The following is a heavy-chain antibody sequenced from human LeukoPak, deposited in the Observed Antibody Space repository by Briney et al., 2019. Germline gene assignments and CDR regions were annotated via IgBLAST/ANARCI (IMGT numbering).Heavy chain of an antibody. D-gene: IGHD3-22*01. V-gene: IGHV4-30-2*01. CDR2: IYHSGST. Sequence: SQTLSLTCTVSGGSISSGGYYWSWIRQPPGKGLEWIGYIYHSGSTYYNPSLKSRVTISVDRSKNQFSLKLSSVTAADTAVYYCARAGYYDSSGYGTRDIDYWGQGTLVTVSS. CDR3: ARAGYYDSSGYGTRDIDY. J-gene: IGHJ4*02. CDR1: GGSISSGGYY.